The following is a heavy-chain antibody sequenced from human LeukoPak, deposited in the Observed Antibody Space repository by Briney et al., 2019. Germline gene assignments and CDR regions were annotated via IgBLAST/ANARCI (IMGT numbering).Heavy chain of an antibody. D-gene: IGHD2-15*01. Sequence: GGSLRLSCAASGFTFSSYSMNWVRQAPGKGLEWVSSISSSSSYIYYADSVKGRFTISRGNAKNSLYLQMNSLRAEDTAVYYCARDYCSGGSCIGYWGQGTLVTVSS. CDR3: ARDYCSGGSCIGY. V-gene: IGHV3-21*01. CDR2: ISSSSSYI. J-gene: IGHJ4*02. CDR1: GFTFSSYS.